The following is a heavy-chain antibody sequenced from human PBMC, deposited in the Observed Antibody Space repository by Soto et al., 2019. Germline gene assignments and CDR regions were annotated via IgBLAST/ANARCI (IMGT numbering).Heavy chain of an antibody. CDR2: MNPNGANT. CDR1: GYTFTSYD. D-gene: IGHD6-19*01. J-gene: IGHJ4*02. Sequence: GASVKVSCKASGYTFTSYDINWVRQATGQGLEWMGWMNPNGANTGYAQKFQGRVTMTRNTSTSTAYMELSSLRSEDTAVYYCAVSGYSSGWSFDYWGQGTLVTVSS. V-gene: IGHV1-8*01. CDR3: AVSGYSSGWSFDY.